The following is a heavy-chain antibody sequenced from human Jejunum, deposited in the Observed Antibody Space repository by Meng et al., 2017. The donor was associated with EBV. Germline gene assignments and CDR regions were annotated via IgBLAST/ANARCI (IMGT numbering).Heavy chain of an antibody. CDR2: IFHIGTT. Sequence: QVPRHESGPGLVKPLGTLSLTCAVSGGSISSSNWWSWVRQPPGKGPEWIGEIFHIGTTNYNPTLKSRVTMSVDKSKNHFSLKLTSVTAADTAVYYCARDGGPSGSYAYWFDPWGQGTLVTVSS. V-gene: IGHV4-4*02. CDR1: GGSISSSNW. CDR3: ARDGGPSGSYAYWFDP. J-gene: IGHJ5*02. D-gene: IGHD1-26*01.